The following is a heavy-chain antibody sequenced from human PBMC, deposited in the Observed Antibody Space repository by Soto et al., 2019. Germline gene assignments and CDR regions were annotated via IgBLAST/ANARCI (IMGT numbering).Heavy chain of an antibody. V-gene: IGHV3-15*01. D-gene: IGHD3-10*01. J-gene: IGHJ4*02. CDR1: GVTSSNVW. Sequence: EVQLVESGGGLVIPGGSLRLSCAASGVTSSNVWVTWVRQAPGRGLEWVGRIKSNAYGGAIDYAAPVKGRFTISRDDSRNTVSLQMNSLKAEDKAVYPCTTGLRWLGEFWGQGSRVAVSS. CDR3: TTGLRWLGEF. CDR2: IKSNAYGGAI.